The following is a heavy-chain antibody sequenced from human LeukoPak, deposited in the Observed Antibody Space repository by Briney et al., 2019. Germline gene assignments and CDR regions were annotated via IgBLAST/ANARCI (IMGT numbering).Heavy chain of an antibody. CDR2: IYYSGST. Sequence: PSETLSLTCTASGGSVSSGSYYWSWIRQPPGKGLEWIGYIYYSGSTNYNPSLKSRVTISVDTSKNQFSLKLSSVTAADTAVYYCARGDGDSTAFDYWGQGTLVTVSS. CDR3: ARGDGDSTAFDY. CDR1: GGSVSSGSYY. J-gene: IGHJ4*02. V-gene: IGHV4-61*01. D-gene: IGHD4-17*01.